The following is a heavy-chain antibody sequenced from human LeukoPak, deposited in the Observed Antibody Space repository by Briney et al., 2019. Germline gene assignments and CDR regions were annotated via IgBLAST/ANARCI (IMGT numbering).Heavy chain of an antibody. Sequence: PGGPLRLSCAASGFTFSSYSMNWVRQAPGKGLEWVSSISSSSSYIYYADSVKGRFTISRDNAKNSLYLQMNSLRAEDTAVYYCARDKGGYYDSSGYRYFDYWGQGTLVTVSS. D-gene: IGHD3-22*01. CDR2: ISSSSSYI. CDR1: GFTFSSYS. V-gene: IGHV3-21*01. J-gene: IGHJ4*02. CDR3: ARDKGGYYDSSGYRYFDY.